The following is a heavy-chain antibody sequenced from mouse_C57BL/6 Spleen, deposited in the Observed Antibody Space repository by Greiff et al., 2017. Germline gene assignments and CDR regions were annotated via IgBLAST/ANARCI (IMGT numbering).Heavy chain of an antibody. CDR1: GYTFTSYW. V-gene: IGHV1-50*01. CDR2: IDPSDSYT. Sequence: VQLQQSGAELVKPGASVKLSCKASGYTFTSYWMQWVKQRPGQGLEWIGEIDPSDSYTNYNQKFKGKATLTVDTSSSTAYMQLSSLTSEDSAVYYCARAVTTPYWYFDVWGTGTTVTVSS. D-gene: IGHD2-5*01. CDR3: ARAVTTPYWYFDV. J-gene: IGHJ1*03.